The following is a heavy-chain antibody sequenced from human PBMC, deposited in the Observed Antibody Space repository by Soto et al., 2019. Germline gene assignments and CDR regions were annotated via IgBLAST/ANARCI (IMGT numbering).Heavy chain of an antibody. CDR1: GGSFSGYF. V-gene: IGHV4-34*01. CDR2: INHSGIT. CDR3: MRGPYNYNSRYFDY. D-gene: IGHD1-1*01. Sequence: SETLSLTCTVSGGSFSGYFWTWFRQPPGKGLEWLAEINHSGITNYNPSVESRVSMSVDTSKNQFSLRLYSVTAADTAVYYCMRGPYNYNSRYFDYWGQGTLVTVSS. J-gene: IGHJ4*02.